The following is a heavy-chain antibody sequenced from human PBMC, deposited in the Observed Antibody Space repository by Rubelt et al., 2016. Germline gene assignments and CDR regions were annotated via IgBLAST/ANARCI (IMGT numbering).Heavy chain of an antibody. V-gene: IGHV4-39*01. CDR3: ARGYDYYGSGRGDAFDI. J-gene: IGHJ3*02. CDR2: IYYSGST. D-gene: IGHD3-10*01. Sequence: QLQLQESGPGLVKPSETLSLTCTVSGGSISSSSYYWGWIRQPPGKGLEWIGSIYYSGSTYYNPSLKSRGTISVDTSRSQFSLKRSSVTAADTAVYYFARGYDYYGSGRGDAFDIWGQGTMVTVSS. CDR1: GGSISSSSYY.